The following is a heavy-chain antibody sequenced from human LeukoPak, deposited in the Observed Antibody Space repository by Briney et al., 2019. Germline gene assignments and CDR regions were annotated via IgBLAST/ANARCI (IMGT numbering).Heavy chain of an antibody. D-gene: IGHD6-19*01. CDR3: ARVSSGWYSPSSAFDI. J-gene: IGHJ3*02. V-gene: IGHV1-69*05. Sequence: SVKVSCKASGGTFSSYAISWVRQAPGQGLEWMGRIIPIFGTANYAQKFQGRVTITTDESTSTAYMELSSLRSEDTAVYYCARVSSGWYSPSSAFDIWGQGTMVTVSS. CDR1: GGTFSSYA. CDR2: IIPIFGTA.